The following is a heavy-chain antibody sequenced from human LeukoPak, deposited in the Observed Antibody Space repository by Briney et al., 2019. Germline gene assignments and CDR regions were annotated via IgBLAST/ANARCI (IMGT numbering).Heavy chain of an antibody. CDR3: ARESIFGVVQGTLGY. D-gene: IGHD3-3*01. CDR1: GFMFSTYW. J-gene: IGHJ4*02. Sequence: GGSLRLSCAASGFMFSTYWMSWVRQAPGKGLEWVAHINQDGSATYYKDSVKGRFTIARDNAKNSLYLQMNSLRAEDTAVYYCARESIFGVVQGTLGYWGQGTLVTVSS. CDR2: INQDGSAT. V-gene: IGHV3-7*01.